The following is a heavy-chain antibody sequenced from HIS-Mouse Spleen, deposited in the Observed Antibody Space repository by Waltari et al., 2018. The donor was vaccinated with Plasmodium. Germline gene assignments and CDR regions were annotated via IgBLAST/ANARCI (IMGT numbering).Heavy chain of an antibody. Sequence: EVQLVETGGGLLQPGGSLRLSCDASWFHRSGNYMTWARQGPGKGLVWVSVIYSGGSTYYADSVKGRFTISRDNSKTTLYLQMNSLRAEDTAVYYCARGNSGYSSSWYLFDYWGQGTLVTVSS. CDR1: WFHRSGNY. D-gene: IGHD6-13*01. V-gene: IGHV3-53*02. CDR2: IYSGGST. CDR3: ARGNSGYSSSWYLFDY. J-gene: IGHJ4*02.